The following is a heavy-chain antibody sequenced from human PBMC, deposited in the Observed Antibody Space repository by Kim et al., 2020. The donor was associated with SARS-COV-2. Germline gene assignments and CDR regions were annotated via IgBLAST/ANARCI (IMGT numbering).Heavy chain of an antibody. CDR2: FRPYLGYT. J-gene: IGHJ3*02. CDR3: AREKSAHCSGNNCYYAFD. Sequence: ASVKVSCKASGYSFTNNAVTWVRQAPGQGLEWLGCFRPYLGYTKYAQNLQGRVTLTTDSSTSTAYMELSSLTSDDTAIYYCAREKSAHCSGNNCYYAFD. CDR1: GYSFTNNA. D-gene: IGHD2-15*01. V-gene: IGHV1-18*01.